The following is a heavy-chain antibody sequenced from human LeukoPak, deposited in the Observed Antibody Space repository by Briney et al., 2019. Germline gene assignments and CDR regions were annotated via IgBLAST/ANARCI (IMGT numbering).Heavy chain of an antibody. CDR2: INHSGST. CDR1: GGSFSGYY. Sequence: SETLSLTCAVYGGSFSGYYWSWIRQPPGKGLEWIGEINHSGSTNYNPSLKSRVTISVDTSKNQFSLKLSSVTAADTAVYYCARVQSITMVRGVIGGFDYWGQGTLVTVSS. V-gene: IGHV4-34*01. CDR3: ARVQSITMVRGVIGGFDY. D-gene: IGHD3-10*01. J-gene: IGHJ4*02.